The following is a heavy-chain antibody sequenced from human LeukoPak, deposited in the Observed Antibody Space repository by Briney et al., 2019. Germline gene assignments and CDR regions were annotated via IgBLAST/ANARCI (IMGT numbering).Heavy chain of an antibody. D-gene: IGHD3-10*01. CDR2: ISSSGSTI. CDR1: GFTFSSYE. Sequence: GGSLRLSCAASGFTFSSYEMNWVRQAPGKGLEWVSYISSSGSTIYYADSVKGRFTISRDNAKNSLYLQMNSLRAEDTAVYYCAVTMVRGYYMDVWGKGTTVTVSS. CDR3: AVTMVRGYYMDV. V-gene: IGHV3-48*03. J-gene: IGHJ6*03.